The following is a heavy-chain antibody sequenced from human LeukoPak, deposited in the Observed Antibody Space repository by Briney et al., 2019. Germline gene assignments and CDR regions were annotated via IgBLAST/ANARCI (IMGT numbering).Heavy chain of an antibody. CDR3: VKVAKYYYGSETYYFFEQ. CDR1: GFTLSSYA. Sequence: GGSLRLSCAASGFTLSSYAMSWVRQAPGKGLEWVSAISDSGNTYHADSVKGRFTVSRDNAKNSLHLQMNSLRVEDTAIYYCVKVAKYYYGSETYYFFEQWGQGTPVTASS. CDR2: ISDSGNT. J-gene: IGHJ4*02. V-gene: IGHV3-23*01. D-gene: IGHD3-10*01.